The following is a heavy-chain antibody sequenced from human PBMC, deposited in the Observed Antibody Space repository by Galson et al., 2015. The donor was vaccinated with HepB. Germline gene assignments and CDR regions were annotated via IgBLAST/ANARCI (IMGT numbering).Heavy chain of an antibody. V-gene: IGHV3-23*01. D-gene: IGHD3-16*01. CDR1: GFTFSSYA. CDR2: ISSGGDTT. CDR3: AKGDVWGSAARNYGMDV. Sequence: SLRLSCAASGFTFSSYAMHWVRQAPGKGLEWVSSISSGGDTTYYADSVKGRFTISRDNAKKMLSLRTNSLRAEDTAVYYCAKGDVWGSAARNYGMDVWGQGTTGAVSS. J-gene: IGHJ6*02.